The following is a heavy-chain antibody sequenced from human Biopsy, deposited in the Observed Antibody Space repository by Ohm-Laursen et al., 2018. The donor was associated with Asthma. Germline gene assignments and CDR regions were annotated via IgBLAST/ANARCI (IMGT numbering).Heavy chain of an antibody. V-gene: IGHV4-39*02. CDR1: GGSMSSSSYY. D-gene: IGHD1-7*01. Sequence: PSETLSLTYTVSGGSMSSSSYYWDWIRQPPGKGLEWMGSISYTGSAYHNPSLKSRVTISVDTSKNHFSLKLSSVTAADTAVYYCARDGGLTSYPGTFHIWGQGTLVTVAS. J-gene: IGHJ4*02. CDR2: ISYTGSA. CDR3: ARDGGLTSYPGTFHI.